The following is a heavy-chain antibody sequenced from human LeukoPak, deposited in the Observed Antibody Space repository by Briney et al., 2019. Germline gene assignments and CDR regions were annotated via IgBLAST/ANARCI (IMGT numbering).Heavy chain of an antibody. D-gene: IGHD3-3*01. V-gene: IGHV3-48*04. Sequence: QPGGSLRLSCAASGFTFSSYSMNWVRQAPGKGLEWVSYISSSSSTIYYADSVKGRFTIARDNAKNSLYLQMNSLRAEDTAVYYCAREDFWSGYYSHLFDYWGQGTLVTVSS. J-gene: IGHJ4*02. CDR3: AREDFWSGYYSHLFDY. CDR2: ISSSSSTI. CDR1: GFTFSSYS.